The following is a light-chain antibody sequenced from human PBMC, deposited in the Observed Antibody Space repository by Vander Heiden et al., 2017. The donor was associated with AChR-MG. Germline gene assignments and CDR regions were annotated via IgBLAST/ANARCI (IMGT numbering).Light chain of an antibody. J-gene: IGLJ1*01. V-gene: IGLV2-14*03. CDR1: SSDVGGYNY. CDR2: DVS. CDR3: ISYTSSSTLYV. Sequence: QSALTQPASVSGSPGQSITIPCTGTSSDVGGYNYVSWYQQHPGKAPKLMISDVSDRPSGVSSRFSGSKSGNTASLTISGLQAEDEADYYCISYTSSSTLYVFGTGTKVTVL.